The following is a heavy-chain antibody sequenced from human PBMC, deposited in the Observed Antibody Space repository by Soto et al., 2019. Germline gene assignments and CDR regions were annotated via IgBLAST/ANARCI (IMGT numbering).Heavy chain of an antibody. V-gene: IGHV4-39*01. CDR2: IYYSGST. CDR3: ASSDGGSTIDY. Sequence: PSETLSLTCSVSGGSISSSIYYWGWIRQPPGKGLQWIGTIYYSGSTYYNPSLKSRVTISVDTSKNQFSLKLSSVTAADTAVYYCASSDGGSTIDYWGQGALVTVSS. CDR1: GGSISSSIYY. J-gene: IGHJ4*02.